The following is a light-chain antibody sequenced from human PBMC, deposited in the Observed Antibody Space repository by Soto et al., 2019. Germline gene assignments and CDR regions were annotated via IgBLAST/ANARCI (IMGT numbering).Light chain of an antibody. V-gene: IGKV3-15*01. CDR2: GAS. Sequence: EIVMTQSPATLSVSPGESATLSCRASQSISSELAWYQQKPGQPPRLLIYGASTRATGVPARFTGRGSGSAFTLSISGLQSEDFAVYYCQQGHNLPLTFGQGTRLEI. CDR3: QQGHNLPLT. J-gene: IGKJ2*01. CDR1: QSISSE.